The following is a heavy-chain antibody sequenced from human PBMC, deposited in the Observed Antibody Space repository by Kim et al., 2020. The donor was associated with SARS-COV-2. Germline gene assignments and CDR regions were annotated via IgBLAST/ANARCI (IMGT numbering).Heavy chain of an antibody. V-gene: IGHV4-61*02. Sequence: SETLSLTCTVSGGSISSGSYYWSWIRQPAGKGLEWIGRIYTSGSTNYNPSLKSRVTISVDTSKNQFSLKLSSVTAADTAVYYCARDLWFGDAHNWFDPWGQGTLVTVSS. D-gene: IGHD3-10*01. CDR2: IYTSGST. J-gene: IGHJ5*02. CDR3: ARDLWFGDAHNWFDP. CDR1: GGSISSGSYY.